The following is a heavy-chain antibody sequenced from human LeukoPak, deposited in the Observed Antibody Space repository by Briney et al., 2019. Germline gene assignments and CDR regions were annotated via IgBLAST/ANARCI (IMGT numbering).Heavy chain of an antibody. Sequence: GGSLRLSCAASGFTFSSYSMNWVRQAPGKGLEWVSSISSSSSYIYYADSVKGRFTISRDNAKNSLYLQMNSLRAEDTAVYYCARDGGIAVAGKLYWGQGTLVTVSS. J-gene: IGHJ4*02. CDR1: GFTFSSYS. V-gene: IGHV3-21*01. CDR3: ARDGGIAVAGKLY. D-gene: IGHD6-19*01. CDR2: ISSSSSYI.